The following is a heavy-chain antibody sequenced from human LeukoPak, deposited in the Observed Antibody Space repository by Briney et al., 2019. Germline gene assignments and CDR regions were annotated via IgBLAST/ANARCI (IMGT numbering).Heavy chain of an antibody. V-gene: IGHV1-2*02. CDR1: GYTFTGYY. D-gene: IGHD2-2*01. J-gene: IGHJ6*03. CDR2: INPNSGGT. CDR3: ARGGLVVPAATIPQVYYYYYMDV. Sequence: ASVKVSCKASGYTFTGYYMHWVRQAPGQGLEWMGWINPNSGGTNYAQKFQGRVTMTRDTSISTAYMELSRLGSDDTAVYYCARGGLVVPAATIPQVYYYYYMDVWGKGTTVTVSS.